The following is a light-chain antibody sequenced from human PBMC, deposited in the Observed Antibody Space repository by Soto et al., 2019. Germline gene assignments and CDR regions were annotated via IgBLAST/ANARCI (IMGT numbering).Light chain of an antibody. CDR3: QVRTDWPPFKYT. J-gene: IGKJ2*01. Sequence: EIVLTQSPASLYLSPGERATLSCRASQSVDSLLAWYQQKPGRTPRLLIYDTSNSATGIPARFSGSGSGTDFTLTISRLEPEDFAVYYCQVRTDWPPFKYTFGQGTKREVK. V-gene: IGKV3-11*01. CDR2: DTS. CDR1: QSVDSL.